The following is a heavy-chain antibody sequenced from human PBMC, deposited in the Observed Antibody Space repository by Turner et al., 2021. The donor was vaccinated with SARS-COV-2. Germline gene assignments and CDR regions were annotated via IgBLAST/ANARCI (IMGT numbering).Heavy chain of an antibody. V-gene: IGHV3-66*01. J-gene: IGHJ4*02. Sequence: EVQLVESGGGLVQPGGSLSLSCAASGFTVSSTYMSWVRQAPGKGLEWVSVIYSGGSTYYADSVKGRITISRENSKNTLYLQMNSLRAEDTAVYYCARDLEAAAGPWGQGTLVTVSS. CDR3: ARDLEAAAGP. D-gene: IGHD6-13*01. CDR2: IYSGGST. CDR1: GFTVSSTY.